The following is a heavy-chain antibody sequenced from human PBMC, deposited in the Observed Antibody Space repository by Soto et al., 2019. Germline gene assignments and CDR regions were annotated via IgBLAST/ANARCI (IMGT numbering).Heavy chain of an antibody. J-gene: IGHJ5*02. V-gene: IGHV3-23*01. Sequence: EVQLLESGGGLVQPGGSLRLSCAASGFTFSSYAMNWVRQAPGKGLEWVSIISGSGDSTYYADSVKGRFTISRDNTKNTLYLKMNSLRAEDTAVYYCANKFFSGSGSYRGWFDPWGQGTLVTVSS. D-gene: IGHD3-10*01. CDR3: ANKFFSGSGSYRGWFDP. CDR2: ISGSGDST. CDR1: GFTFSSYA.